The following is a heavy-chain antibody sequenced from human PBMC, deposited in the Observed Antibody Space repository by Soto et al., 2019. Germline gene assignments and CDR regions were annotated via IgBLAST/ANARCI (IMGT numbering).Heavy chain of an antibody. CDR1: GFTFSSYS. CDR2: ISSSSSYI. CDR3: ARDQPLYDYGGNQLYYYYGMDV. D-gene: IGHD4-17*01. V-gene: IGHV3-21*01. J-gene: IGHJ6*02. Sequence: PGGSLRLSCAASGFTFSSYSMNWVRQAPGKGLEWVSSISSSSSYIYYADSVKGRFTISRDNAKNSLYLQMNSLRAEDTAVYYCARDQPLYDYGGNQLYYYYGMDVWGQGTTVTVSS.